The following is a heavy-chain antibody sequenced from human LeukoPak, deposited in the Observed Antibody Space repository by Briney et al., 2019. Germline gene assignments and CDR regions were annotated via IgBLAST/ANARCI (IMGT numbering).Heavy chain of an antibody. CDR1: GYTLTELS. CDR3: ATDSQYYYYMDV. Sequence: ASVKVSCKVSGYTLTELSMHWVRQAPGKGLEWMGGFDPEDGETIYAQKFQGRVTMTEDTSTDTAYMELSSLRSEDTAVYYCATDSQYYYYMDVWGNGTTVTVSS. V-gene: IGHV1-24*01. CDR2: FDPEDGET. J-gene: IGHJ6*03.